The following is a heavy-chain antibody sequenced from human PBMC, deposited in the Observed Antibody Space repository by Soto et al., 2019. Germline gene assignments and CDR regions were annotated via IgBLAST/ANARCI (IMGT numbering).Heavy chain of an antibody. CDR3: ARATYYDILTGPNWFDP. CDR1: GDSVSSNSAA. J-gene: IGHJ5*02. V-gene: IGHV6-1*01. CDR2: TYYRSKWYN. Sequence: SQTLSLTCAISGDSVSSNSAAWNWIRQSPSRGLEWLGRTYYRSKWYNDYAVSVKSRITINPDTSKNQFPLQLNSVTPEDTAVYYCARATYYDILTGPNWFDPWGQGTLVTVSS. D-gene: IGHD3-9*01.